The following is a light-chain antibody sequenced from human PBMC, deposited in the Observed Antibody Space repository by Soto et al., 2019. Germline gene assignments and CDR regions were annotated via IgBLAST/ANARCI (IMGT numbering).Light chain of an antibody. V-gene: IGKV3-15*01. CDR1: QSLSSN. Sequence: EIVMTQSPATLSVSPGDRATLSCRASQSLSSNLAWYQQKPGQAPRLLIYGASTRATGIPARFSGRGYGTEFSLTISSLQSEDFAVYYCQQYNNWPPSTFGQGTRLEIK. CDR3: QQYNNWPPST. CDR2: GAS. J-gene: IGKJ5*01.